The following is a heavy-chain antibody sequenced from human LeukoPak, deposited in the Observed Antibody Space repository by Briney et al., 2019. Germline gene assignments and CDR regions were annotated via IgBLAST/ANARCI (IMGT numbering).Heavy chain of an antibody. V-gene: IGHV5-51*01. J-gene: IGHJ4*02. CDR1: GYSFTSYW. CDR2: IHPGDSDT. D-gene: IGHD3-22*01. CDR3: ARQATSNTYYYDSPSPFN. Sequence: GESLKISCKGSGYSFTSYWIGWVRQTPGKGLEWMGIIHPGDSDTRYSPAFQGQVTISADKSISTAYLQWSSLKASDTAMYYCARQATSNTYYYDSPSPFNWGQGTLVTVSS.